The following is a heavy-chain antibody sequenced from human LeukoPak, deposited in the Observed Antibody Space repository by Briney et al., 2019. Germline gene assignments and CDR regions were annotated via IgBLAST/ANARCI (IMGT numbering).Heavy chain of an antibody. V-gene: IGHV3-21*01. CDR3: ARDLNSGYGYFDY. Sequence: KPGGSLRLSCAASGFTFSSYSMNWVRQAPGKGLEWVSSISSSSSYIYYADSVKGRFTISRDNAKNSLYLQMNSLRAEDTAVYYCARDLNSGYGYFDYWGQGTLVTVSS. J-gene: IGHJ4*02. CDR1: GFTFSSYS. CDR2: ISSSSSYI. D-gene: IGHD5-12*01.